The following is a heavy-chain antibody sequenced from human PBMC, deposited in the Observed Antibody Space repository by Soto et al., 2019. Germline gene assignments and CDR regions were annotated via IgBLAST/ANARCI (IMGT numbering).Heavy chain of an antibody. CDR2: LIPILGLA. CDR3: ARFKLGEDY. J-gene: IGHJ4*02. V-gene: IGHV1-69*02. Sequence: QVQLVQSGAEVKKPGSSVKVSCKASGGTFSNYTITWVRQAPGQGLEWMGRLIPILGLANYAQKFRGRVTITADKSTTTAYMELRSLRSGDTAMYYCARFKLGEDYWGQGTLVTVSS. D-gene: IGHD3-16*01. CDR1: GGTFSNYT.